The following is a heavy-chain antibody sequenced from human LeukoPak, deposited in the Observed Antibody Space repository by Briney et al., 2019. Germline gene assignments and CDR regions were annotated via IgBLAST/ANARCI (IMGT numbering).Heavy chain of an antibody. D-gene: IGHD3-22*01. CDR3: AKEAAGYDSSGYYYDY. Sequence: VGSLRLSCAASGFTFSSYAMSWVRQAPGKGLKWVSAISGSGGSTYYADSVKGRFTISRDNSKNTLYLQMNSLRAEPTAVYYCAKEAAGYDSSGYYYDYWGQGTLVTVSS. V-gene: IGHV3-23*01. CDR1: GFTFSSYA. CDR2: ISGSGGST. J-gene: IGHJ4*02.